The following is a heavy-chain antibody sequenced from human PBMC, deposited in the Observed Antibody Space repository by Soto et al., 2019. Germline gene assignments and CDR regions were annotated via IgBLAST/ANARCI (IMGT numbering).Heavy chain of an antibody. D-gene: IGHD3-22*01. CDR1: GGRFISYW. Sequence: PGESHKISCQGSGGRFISYWIGWVRQMPGKGLEWMGIIYPGDSDTRYSPSFQGQVTISADKSISTAYLQWSSLKASDTAMYYCARQGVIGSGYYFSPSYYYGMDVWGQGTTVTVSS. CDR3: ARQGVIGSGYYFSPSYYYGMDV. J-gene: IGHJ6*02. V-gene: IGHV5-51*01. CDR2: IYPGDSDT.